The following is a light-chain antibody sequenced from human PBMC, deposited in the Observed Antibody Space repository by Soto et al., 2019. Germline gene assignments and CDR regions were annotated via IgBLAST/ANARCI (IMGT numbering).Light chain of an antibody. CDR3: QHYQRYPPS. J-gene: IGKJ4*01. CDR2: DAS. V-gene: IGKV3-11*01. Sequence: EVVLTQSPDTLSLPPGERATLSCRASQSISSYLAWYQQKPGQAPRLLIYDASSRATGIPARFSGSGSGTDFTLTISSLEPEDFATYYCQHYQRYPPSFGGGTKLEIK. CDR1: QSISSY.